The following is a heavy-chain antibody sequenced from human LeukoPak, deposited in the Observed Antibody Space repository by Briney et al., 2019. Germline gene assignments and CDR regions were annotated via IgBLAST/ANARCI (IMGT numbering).Heavy chain of an antibody. CDR3: AKDKADDYYDSSGRGFDY. CDR1: GFTFDDYA. V-gene: IGHV3-9*01. Sequence: TGGSLRLSRAASGFTFDDYAMHWVRQAPGKGLEWVSGISWNSGSIGYADSVKGRFTISRDNAKNSLYLQMNSLRAEDAALYYCAKDKADDYYDSSGRGFDYWGQGTLVTVSS. CDR2: ISWNSGSI. J-gene: IGHJ4*02. D-gene: IGHD3-22*01.